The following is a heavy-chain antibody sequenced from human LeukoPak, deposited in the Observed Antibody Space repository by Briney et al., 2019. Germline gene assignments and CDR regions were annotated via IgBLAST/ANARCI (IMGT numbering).Heavy chain of an antibody. CDR3: AREGDYVWGSYRLARYYYYYYMDV. D-gene: IGHD3-16*02. Sequence: PGGSLRLSCAASGFTFSSYWMSWVRQAPGKGLERVANIKQDGSEKYYVDSVKGRFTISRDNAKNSLYLQMNSLRAEDTAVYYCAREGDYVWGSYRLARYYYYYYMDVWGKGTTVTVSS. CDR1: GFTFSSYW. CDR2: IKQDGSEK. V-gene: IGHV3-7*01. J-gene: IGHJ6*03.